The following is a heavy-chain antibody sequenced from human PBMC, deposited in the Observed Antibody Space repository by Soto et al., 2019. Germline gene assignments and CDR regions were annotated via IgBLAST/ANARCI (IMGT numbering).Heavy chain of an antibody. D-gene: IGHD6-6*01. CDR3: ARGSSSYYYYGMDV. CDR1: GFTFSSYW. J-gene: IGHJ6*02. V-gene: IGHV3-7*04. CDR2: IKQDGSEK. Sequence: GGSLRLSCAASGFTFSSYWMSWVRQAPGKGLEWVANIKQDGSEKYYVDSVKGRFTISRDNAKNSLYLQMNSLRAEDTAVYYCARGSSSYYYYGMDVWGQGTTVTVSS.